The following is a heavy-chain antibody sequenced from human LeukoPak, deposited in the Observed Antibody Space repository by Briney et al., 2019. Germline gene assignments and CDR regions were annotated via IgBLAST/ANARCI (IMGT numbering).Heavy chain of an antibody. Sequence: SETLSLTCTVSGGSISSSSYYWGWIRQPPGKGLEWIGTIYYSGSTYYNPSLKSRVTISVDTSRNQFSLKLTSVTAADTAVYYCARDGYNPIDYWGQGTLVTVSS. V-gene: IGHV4-39*07. D-gene: IGHD5-24*01. CDR2: IYYSGST. J-gene: IGHJ4*02. CDR1: GGSISSSSYY. CDR3: ARDGYNPIDY.